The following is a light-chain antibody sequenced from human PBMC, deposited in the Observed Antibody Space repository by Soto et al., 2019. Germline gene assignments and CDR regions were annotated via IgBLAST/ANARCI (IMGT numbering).Light chain of an antibody. Sequence: EIVSTQSPGTLSLSPGERATLSCRASQSVSSSYLAWYQQKPGQAPRLLIYGASSRATGIPDRFSGSGSGTDFTLTISRLEPEDFAVYYCQQYGNSPQTFGQGTKVDIK. CDR3: QQYGNSPQT. CDR1: QSVSSSY. V-gene: IGKV3-20*01. J-gene: IGKJ1*01. CDR2: GAS.